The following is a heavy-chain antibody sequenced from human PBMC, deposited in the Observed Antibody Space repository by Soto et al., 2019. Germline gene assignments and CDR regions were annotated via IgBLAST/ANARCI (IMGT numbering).Heavy chain of an antibody. D-gene: IGHD2-2*01. CDR1: GGSISSYY. CDR2: IYYSGST. CDR3: ARLVPVVWYFGL. Sequence: QVQLQEARPGLVKPSETLSLTCTVSGGSISSYYWRWIRQPPGKGLEWIGYIYYSGSTNYNPSLKSRVAISVDTSKTQFSPKLSSVTAADTAVYYCARLVPVVWYFGLWGRGTLVTVSS. V-gene: IGHV4-59*01. J-gene: IGHJ2*01.